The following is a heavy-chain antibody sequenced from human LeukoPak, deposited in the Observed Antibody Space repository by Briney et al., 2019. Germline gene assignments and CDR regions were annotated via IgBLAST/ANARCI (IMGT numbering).Heavy chain of an antibody. CDR1: ISISSGSHY. D-gene: IGHD1-1*01. J-gene: IGHJ6*02. Sequence: SETLSLTCTVSISISSGSHYWNWIRQPAGKGLEWIGRIYAGGRSNYNPSLRSRVTISVDTSKNQFSLKLSSVTAADTAVYYCARDGKTSEGMDVWGQGTTVTVSS. V-gene: IGHV4-61*02. CDR2: IYAGGRS. CDR3: ARDGKTSEGMDV.